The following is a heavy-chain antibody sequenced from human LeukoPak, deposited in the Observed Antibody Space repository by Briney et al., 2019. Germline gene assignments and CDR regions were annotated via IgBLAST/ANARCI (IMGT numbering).Heavy chain of an antibody. CDR1: GFTFSTHA. J-gene: IGHJ5*02. D-gene: IGHD3-10*01. CDR2: ISYDGSNK. V-gene: IGHV3-30-3*01. CDR3: ATDRGGWTT. Sequence: GGSLRLSCAASGFTFSTHAMHWVRQAPGKGLEWVAVISYDGSNKNYADSVKGRFTISRDNSKNTLYLQMNSLRAEDTAVYYCATDRGGWTTWGQGTLVTVSS.